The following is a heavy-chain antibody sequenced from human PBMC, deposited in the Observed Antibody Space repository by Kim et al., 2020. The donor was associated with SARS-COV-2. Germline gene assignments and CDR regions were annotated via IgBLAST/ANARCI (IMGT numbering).Heavy chain of an antibody. CDR1: GYTFTGYY. CDR2: INPNSGGT. V-gene: IGHV1-2*02. CDR3: ARAEKEIYYGMDV. Sequence: ASVKVSCKASGYTFTGYYMHWVRQAPGQWLEWMGGINPNSGGTNYAQKFQGRVTMTRDTSISTAYMELSRLRSDDTAVYYCARAEKEIYYGMDVWGQGTTVTVSS. J-gene: IGHJ6*02.